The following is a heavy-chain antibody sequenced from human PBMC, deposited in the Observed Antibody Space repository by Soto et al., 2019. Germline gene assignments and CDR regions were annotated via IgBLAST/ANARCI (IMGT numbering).Heavy chain of an antibody. CDR2: INHSGST. V-gene: IGHV4-34*01. CDR3: ARGIRRITMIVWDY. J-gene: IGHJ4*02. Sequence: QVQLHQWGAGLLKPSETLSLTCAVYGGSFSGYYWSWIRQPPGKGLEWIGEINHSGSTNYNPSLKSRVTISVDTSKNQFSLKLSSVTAADTAVYYCARGIRRITMIVWDYWGQGTLVTVSS. D-gene: IGHD3-22*01. CDR1: GGSFSGYY.